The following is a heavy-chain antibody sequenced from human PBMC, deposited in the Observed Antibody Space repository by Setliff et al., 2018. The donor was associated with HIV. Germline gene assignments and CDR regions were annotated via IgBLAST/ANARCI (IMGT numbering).Heavy chain of an antibody. CDR1: GGSVIISHYY. V-gene: IGHV4-39*01. CDR2: IYYSGSI. D-gene: IGHD5-18*01. Sequence: PSETLSLTCTVSGGSVIISHYYWAWIRQPPGKGLEWIGSIYYSGSIFYKPSLKSRVTVSVDTSKNQFSLKVNSVTAADTAVYYCARLRDTAMVYYMDVWGKGTTVTVSS. CDR3: ARLRDTAMVYYMDV. J-gene: IGHJ6*03.